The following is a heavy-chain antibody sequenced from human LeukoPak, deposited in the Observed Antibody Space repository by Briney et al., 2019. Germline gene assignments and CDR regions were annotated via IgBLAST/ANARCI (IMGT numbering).Heavy chain of an antibody. J-gene: IGHJ3*02. CDR3: ARILEKVGWIYDAFDI. CDR1: GGTFSSYA. V-gene: IGHV1-69*01. Sequence: SVKVSCKASGGTFSSYAISWVRQAPGQGLEWMGGIIPIFGTANYAQKFRGRVTITADESTSTAYMELSSLRSEDTAVYYCARILEKVGWIYDAFDIWGQGTMVTVSS. D-gene: IGHD6-19*01. CDR2: IIPIFGTA.